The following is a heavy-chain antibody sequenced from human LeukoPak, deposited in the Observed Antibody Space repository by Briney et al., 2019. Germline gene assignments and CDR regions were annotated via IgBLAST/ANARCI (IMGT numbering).Heavy chain of an antibody. CDR2: INHSGST. V-gene: IGHV4-34*01. Sequence: SETLSLTCAVYGGSFSGYYWSWIRQPPGKGLEWIGEINHSGSTNYNPSLKSRVTISVDTSRNQFSLKLSSVTAADTAVYYCARDRYNWNYHFDYWGQGTLVTVSS. J-gene: IGHJ4*02. D-gene: IGHD1-7*01. CDR3: ARDRYNWNYHFDY. CDR1: GGSFSGYY.